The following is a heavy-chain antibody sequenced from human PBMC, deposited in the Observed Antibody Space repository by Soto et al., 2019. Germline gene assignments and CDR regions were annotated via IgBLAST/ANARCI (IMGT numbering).Heavy chain of an antibody. CDR1: GGSISSSSYY. CDR3: ARQGIAARRGNWFDP. D-gene: IGHD6-6*01. V-gene: IGHV4-39*01. Sequence: SETLSLTCTVSGGSISSSSYYWGWIRQPPGKGLEWIGSIYYSGSTYYNPSLKSRVTISVDTSKNQFSLKLSSVTAADTAVYYCARQGIAARRGNWFDPWGQGTLVTVSS. J-gene: IGHJ5*02. CDR2: IYYSGST.